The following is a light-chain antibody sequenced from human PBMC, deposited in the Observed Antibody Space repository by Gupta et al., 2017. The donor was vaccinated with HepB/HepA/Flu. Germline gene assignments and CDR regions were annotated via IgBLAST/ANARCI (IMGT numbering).Light chain of an antibody. V-gene: IGKV3D-20*01. CDR2: DAS. CDR1: QSVSRSY. J-gene: IGKJ4*01. Sequence: EIVLTQSPATLSLSPGERATLSCGASQSVSRSYLAWYQQKPGLAPRLLIYDASSRATGIPDRFSGRGSGTDFTLTSSRLEPEDFAVYYCQQYSNSPLTFGGGTKVEIK. CDR3: QQYSNSPLT.